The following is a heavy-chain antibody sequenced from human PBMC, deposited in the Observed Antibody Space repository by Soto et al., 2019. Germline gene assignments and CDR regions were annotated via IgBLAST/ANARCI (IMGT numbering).Heavy chain of an antibody. D-gene: IGHD5-12*01. CDR1: GFTFSSYA. CDR2: VRGNGDPP. CDR3: VKSRGGNNFDFFD. J-gene: IGHJ4*02. Sequence: PGGSLRLSCSASGFTFSSYAMHWVRQAPGKGLEYVSGVRGNGDPPFYADSVKGRFTISRDNSKNTLYLQMSGLSADDTAVYYCVKSRGGNNFDFFDWVQGALVTVSS. V-gene: IGHV3-64D*06.